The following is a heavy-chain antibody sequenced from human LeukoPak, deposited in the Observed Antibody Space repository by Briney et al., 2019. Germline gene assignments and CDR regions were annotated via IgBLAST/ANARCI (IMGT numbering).Heavy chain of an antibody. CDR2: INPNSGGT. Sequence: AASVKVSCKASGYTFTGYYMHWVRQAPGQALEWMGWINPNSGGTNYAQKFQGRVTMTRDTSISTAYMELSRLRSDDTAVYYCARDGRYRVATILGYYYYYYMDVWGKGTTVTISS. V-gene: IGHV1-2*02. D-gene: IGHD5-24*01. CDR1: GYTFTGYY. CDR3: ARDGRYRVATILGYYYYYYMDV. J-gene: IGHJ6*03.